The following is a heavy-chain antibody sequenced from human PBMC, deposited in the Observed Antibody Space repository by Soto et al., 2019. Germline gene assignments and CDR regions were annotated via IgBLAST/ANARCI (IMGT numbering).Heavy chain of an antibody. Sequence: PSETLSLTCTVSGGSISSGDYYWSWIRQPPGKGLEWIGYIYYSGSTYYNPSLKSRVTISVDTSKNQFSLKLSSVTAADTAVYYCAREIGVVATADNWFDPWGQGTLVTVSS. CDR3: AREIGVVATADNWFDP. V-gene: IGHV4-30-4*01. CDR1: GGSISSGDYY. D-gene: IGHD5-12*01. CDR2: IYYSGST. J-gene: IGHJ5*02.